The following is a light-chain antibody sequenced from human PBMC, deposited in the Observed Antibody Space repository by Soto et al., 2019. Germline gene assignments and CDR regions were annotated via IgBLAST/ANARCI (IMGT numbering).Light chain of an antibody. CDR2: EVT. V-gene: IGLV2-8*01. Sequence: QSALTQPPSASGSPGQSVTISCTGTSSDVGGYNYVSWYQQYPGRAPKLMIYEVTKRPSGVPDRFSGSKSGNTASLTGSGLQAEDEADDYCSSYAASNNFYFVFGGGTKLTVL. CDR1: SSDVGGYNY. CDR3: SSYAASNNFYFV. J-gene: IGLJ3*02.